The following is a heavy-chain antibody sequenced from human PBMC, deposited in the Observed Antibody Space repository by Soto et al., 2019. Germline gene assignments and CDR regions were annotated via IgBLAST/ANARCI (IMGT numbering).Heavy chain of an antibody. J-gene: IGHJ6*02. V-gene: IGHV1-46*01. Sequence: ASVKVSCKASGYTFTSYYMHWVRQAPGQGLEWMGIINPSGGSTSYAQKFQGRVTMTRDTSTSTVYMELSSLRSEDTAVYYCARDVVVVPAPAYGMDVWGQGPTVTLSS. CDR1: GYTFTSYY. D-gene: IGHD2-2*01. CDR2: INPSGGST. CDR3: ARDVVVVPAPAYGMDV.